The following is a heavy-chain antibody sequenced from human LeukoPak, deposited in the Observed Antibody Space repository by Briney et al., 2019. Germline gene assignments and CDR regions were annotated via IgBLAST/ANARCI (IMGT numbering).Heavy chain of an antibody. Sequence: SETLSLTCTVSGGSITSYFWTWIRQPPGKGLEWIGYIYHSGSTNYNPSLKSRVTISADTSKSQLSLKLRSETAADTAVYYCAQKAPFSPEYSQHWGQGTLVTVSS. CDR1: GGSITSYF. J-gene: IGHJ1*01. CDR2: IYHSGST. CDR3: AQKAPFSPEYSQH. V-gene: IGHV4-59*01. D-gene: IGHD2/OR15-2a*01.